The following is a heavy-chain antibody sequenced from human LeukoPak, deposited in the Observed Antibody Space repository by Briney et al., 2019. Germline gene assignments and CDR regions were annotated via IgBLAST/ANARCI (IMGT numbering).Heavy chain of an antibody. J-gene: IGHJ6*02. CDR3: ARQEYNWNDYYGMDV. V-gene: IGHV1-2*02. CDR2: INPNSGGT. Sequence: VASVKVSCKASGYTFTGYYMHWVRQAPGQGLEWMGWINPNSGGTNYAQKFQGRVTMTRDTSISTAYVGLSRLRSDDTAVYYCARQEYNWNDYYGMDVWGQGTTVTVSS. D-gene: IGHD1-20*01. CDR1: GYTFTGYY.